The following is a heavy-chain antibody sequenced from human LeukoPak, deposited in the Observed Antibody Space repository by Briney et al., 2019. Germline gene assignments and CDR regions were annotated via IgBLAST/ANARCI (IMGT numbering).Heavy chain of an antibody. J-gene: IGHJ3*02. Sequence: GGSLRLSCAASGFTSSSYAMSWVRQAPGKGLEWVSAISGSGGSTYYADSVKGRFTISRDNSKNTLYLQMNSLRAEDTAVYYCAKDPYYYDSSGYYVRNAFDIWGQGTMVTVSS. D-gene: IGHD3-22*01. CDR2: ISGSGGST. CDR3: AKDPYYYDSSGYYVRNAFDI. V-gene: IGHV3-23*01. CDR1: GFTSSSYA.